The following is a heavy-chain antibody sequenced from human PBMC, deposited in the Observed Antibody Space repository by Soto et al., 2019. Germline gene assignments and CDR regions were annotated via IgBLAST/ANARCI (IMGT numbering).Heavy chain of an antibody. CDR3: ARLSTNYDILTGSPIDY. CDR2: IYPGDSDT. CDR1: GYSFTSYW. Sequence: GESLKISCKGSGYSFTSYWIGWVRQMPGKGLEWMGIIYPGDSDTRYSPSFQGQVTISAAKSVSTAYLQWSSLKASDTAMYYCARLSTNYDILTGSPIDYWGQGTLVTVSS. D-gene: IGHD3-9*01. V-gene: IGHV5-51*01. J-gene: IGHJ4*02.